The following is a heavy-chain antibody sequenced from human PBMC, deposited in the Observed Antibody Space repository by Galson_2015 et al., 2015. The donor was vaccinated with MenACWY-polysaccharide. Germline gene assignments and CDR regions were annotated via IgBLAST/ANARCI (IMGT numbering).Heavy chain of an antibody. D-gene: IGHD5-12*01. V-gene: IGHV3-74*01. J-gene: IGHJ4*02. Sequence: LRLSCAASGFTFSTYWMHWVRQAPGKGLVWVSRIKSDGSSTNYADSVKGRFTISRDNAKNTLYLQMNSLRAGDTALYYCARGYSAYDWGQGTLVTVSA. CDR3: ARGYSAYD. CDR1: GFTFSTYW. CDR2: IKSDGSST.